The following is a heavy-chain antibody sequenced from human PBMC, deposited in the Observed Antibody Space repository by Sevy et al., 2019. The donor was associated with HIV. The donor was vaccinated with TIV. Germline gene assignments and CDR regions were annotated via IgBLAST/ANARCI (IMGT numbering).Heavy chain of an antibody. CDR1: GGSIRTFY. CDR3: ARVPRTRSIAAAAQYYFDY. Sequence: SETQSLTCTVSGGSIRTFYWSWIRQPPGKGLEWIGYIYYSRSTNYNPSLKSRVTISVDTSKNQFSLKLSSVTAADTAVYYCARVPRTRSIAAAAQYYFDYWGQGTLVTVSS. CDR2: IYYSRST. V-gene: IGHV4-59*01. J-gene: IGHJ4*02. D-gene: IGHD6-13*01.